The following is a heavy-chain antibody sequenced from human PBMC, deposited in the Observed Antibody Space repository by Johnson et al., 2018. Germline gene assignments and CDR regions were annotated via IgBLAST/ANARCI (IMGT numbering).Heavy chain of an antibody. J-gene: IGHJ6*02. CDR2: ISSDGSNK. Sequence: QVQLVESGGGVVQXGRSLRLSCAASGFTFSSCAMHWVRQAPGKGLEWVAVISSDGSNKYYADSVKGRFTITRDNSKNTLYLQMNSLRAEDTAVYYCTTDLGSPGMDVWGQGTTVTVSS. CDR1: GFTFSSCA. CDR3: TTDLGSPGMDV. V-gene: IGHV3-30*03.